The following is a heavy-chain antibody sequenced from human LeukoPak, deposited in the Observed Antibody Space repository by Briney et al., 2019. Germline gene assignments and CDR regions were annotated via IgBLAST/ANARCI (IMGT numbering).Heavy chain of an antibody. CDR3: ASGDSSGYYFSSY. D-gene: IGHD3-22*01. J-gene: IGHJ4*02. CDR1: GFTFSSYS. V-gene: IGHV3-74*01. Sequence: GGSLRLSCAASGFTFSSYSMNWVRQAPGKGLVWVSRINSDGSSTSYADSVKGRFTISRDNAKNTLYLQMNSLRAEDTAVYYCASGDSSGYYFSSYWGQGTLVTVSS. CDR2: INSDGSST.